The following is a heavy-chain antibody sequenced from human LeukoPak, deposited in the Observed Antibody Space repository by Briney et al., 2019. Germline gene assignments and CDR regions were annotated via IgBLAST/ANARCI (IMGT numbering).Heavy chain of an antibody. CDR2: IYPGDSDT. V-gene: IGHV5-51*01. CDR3: ARRSRGNRIAVAGKRYYYYYMDV. J-gene: IGHJ6*03. D-gene: IGHD6-19*01. CDR1: GYSFTSYW. Sequence: AGESLKISSKGSGYSFTSYWIGWVRQMPGKGLEWMGIIYPGDSDTRYSPSFQGQVTISADKSISTAYLLWSSLKASDTAMYYCARRSRGNRIAVAGKRYYYYYMDVWGKGTTVTVSS.